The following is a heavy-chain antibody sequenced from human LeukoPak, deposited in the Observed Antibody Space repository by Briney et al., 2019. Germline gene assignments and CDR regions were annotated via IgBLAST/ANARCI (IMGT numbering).Heavy chain of an antibody. D-gene: IGHD5-18*01. CDR3: ARVEYSYGYYYYYYYMDV. V-gene: IGHV1-2*02. Sequence: ASVKVSCKASGYRFTGYYMHWVRQAPGQGLEWMGWINPNSGGTNYAQKLQGRVTMTRDTSISTAYMELSRLRADDTAVYYCARVEYSYGYYYYYYYMDVWGKGTTVTVSS. J-gene: IGHJ6*03. CDR1: GYRFTGYY. CDR2: INPNSGGT.